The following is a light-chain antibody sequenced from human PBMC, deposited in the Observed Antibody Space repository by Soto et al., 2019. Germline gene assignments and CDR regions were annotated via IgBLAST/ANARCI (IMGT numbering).Light chain of an antibody. J-gene: IGLJ2*01. V-gene: IGLV2-14*03. CDR1: SSDVGTYNF. CDR2: NVI. Sequence: QSVLTQPASVSASPGQSIIISCTGSSSDVGTYNFVSWYQQHPGKAPKLLLYNVINRPSGISDRFSGSKSCNTASLTIAGLQAEDEADYYCGSYTSSDTRVVFGGGTKRTVL. CDR3: GSYTSSDTRVV.